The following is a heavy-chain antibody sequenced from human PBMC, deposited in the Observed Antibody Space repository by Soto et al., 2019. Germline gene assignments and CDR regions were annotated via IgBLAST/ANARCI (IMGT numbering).Heavy chain of an antibody. Sequence: EVQLVESGGGLVQPGGSLRLSCAASGFSFSSYWIHWVRQAPGKGLVWVSRIKTDGSTTDYADSVKGRFTISRDNAKNTLYLQMNSLRAEDTAVYYSAKREGNTYGLFHWGQGTLVTVSS. D-gene: IGHD5-18*01. CDR1: GFSFSSYW. CDR2: IKTDGSTT. CDR3: AKREGNTYGLFH. V-gene: IGHV3-74*01. J-gene: IGHJ4*02.